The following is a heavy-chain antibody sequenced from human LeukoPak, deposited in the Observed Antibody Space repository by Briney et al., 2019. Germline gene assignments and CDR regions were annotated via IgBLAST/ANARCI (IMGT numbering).Heavy chain of an antibody. J-gene: IGHJ4*02. V-gene: IGHV3-21*04. CDR3: AKCEVGAAVLGY. CDR2: ISSSSSYI. CDR1: GFTFSNYN. D-gene: IGHD1-26*01. Sequence: GGSLRLSCAASGFTFSNYNMNWVRQAPGKGLEWVSSISSSSSYIYYADSVKGRFTISRDNSKNTLYLQMNSLRAEDTAVYYCAKCEVGAAVLGYWGQGTLVTVSS.